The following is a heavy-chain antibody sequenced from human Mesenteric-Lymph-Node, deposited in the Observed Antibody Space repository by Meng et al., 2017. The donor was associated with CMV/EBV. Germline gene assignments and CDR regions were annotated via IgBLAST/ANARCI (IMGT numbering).Heavy chain of an antibody. V-gene: IGHV4-39*06. CDR3: ARVTKYPGIAVAGIDY. J-gene: IGHJ4*02. D-gene: IGHD6-19*01. CDR1: GFTFSSYS. CDR2: IYYSGST. Sequence: ESLKISCAASGFTFSSYSMNWVRQPPGKGLEWIGSIYYSGSTYYNPSLKSRVTISVDTSKNQFTLKLSSVTAADTAAYYCARVTKYPGIAVAGIDYWGQGTLVTVSS.